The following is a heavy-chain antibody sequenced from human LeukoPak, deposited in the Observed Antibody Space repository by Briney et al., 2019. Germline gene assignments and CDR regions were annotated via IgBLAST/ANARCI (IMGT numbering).Heavy chain of an antibody. CDR1: GGSISSYY. CDR3: AGGYRGHSGYYYDSYFDY. Sequence: PSETLSLTCTVSGGSISSYYWSWIRQPAGKGLEWIGRIYTSGSTNYNPSLKSRVTMSVDTSKNQFSLKLSAVTAADTAVYYCAGGYRGHSGYYYDSYFDYWGQGTQVTVSS. J-gene: IGHJ4*02. V-gene: IGHV4-4*07. CDR2: IYTSGST. D-gene: IGHD3-22*01.